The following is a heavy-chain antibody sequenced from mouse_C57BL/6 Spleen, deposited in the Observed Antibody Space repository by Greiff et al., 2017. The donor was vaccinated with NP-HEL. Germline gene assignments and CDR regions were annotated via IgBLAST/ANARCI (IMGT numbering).Heavy chain of an antibody. CDR1: GYAFTDYN. CDR3: ARSRYYGSSVWYLDV. Sequence: EVQLQQSGPELVKPGASVKIPCKASGYAFTDYNMDWVKQSHGKSLEWIGDINPNNGGTIYNQKFKGKAKLTVDKSSSTAYMELRSLTYEDTAVSYCARSRYYGSSVWYLDVWGTGTTVTVSS. V-gene: IGHV1-18*01. D-gene: IGHD1-1*01. CDR2: INPNNGGT. J-gene: IGHJ1*03.